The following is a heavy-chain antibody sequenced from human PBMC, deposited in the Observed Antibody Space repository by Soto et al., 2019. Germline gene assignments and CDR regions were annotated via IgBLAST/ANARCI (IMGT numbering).Heavy chain of an antibody. D-gene: IGHD6-13*01. Sequence: SETLSLTCTVSGGSFSGFFWTWIRQPPGKGLEWIGEINHSGTTNYNSSLKSRVTISQDMSENQFSLSLTSLTVADTAVYYCAKEFGSTWIDHWGEGTLVTVSS. CDR3: AKEFGSTWIDH. V-gene: IGHV4-34*01. CDR1: GGSFSGFF. J-gene: IGHJ4*02. CDR2: INHSGTT.